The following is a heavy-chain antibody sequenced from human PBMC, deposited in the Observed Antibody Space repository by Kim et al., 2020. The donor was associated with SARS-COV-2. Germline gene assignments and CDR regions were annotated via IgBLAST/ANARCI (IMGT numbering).Heavy chain of an antibody. CDR1: GDSIRSRDF. Sequence: SETLSLTCTVSGDSIRSRDFWTWVRQPPGKGLEWIGLIYYGGSTYYNPSLESRLIISVDTSKNHFSLNLSSVTAADTAVYYCARGIEGGYTYGVDYWGPG. V-gene: IGHV4-30-4*01. J-gene: IGHJ4*02. CDR2: IYYGGST. D-gene: IGHD5-18*01. CDR3: ARGIEGGYTYGVDY.